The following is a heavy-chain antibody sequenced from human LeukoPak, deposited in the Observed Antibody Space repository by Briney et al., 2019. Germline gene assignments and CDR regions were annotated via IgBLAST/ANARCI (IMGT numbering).Heavy chain of an antibody. CDR3: ARHRRLQSNRDYYYYMDV. Sequence: PSETLSLTCAVSGYSISSDNYWVWIRQPPGQGLEWTGGIYHSGSTYYNPSLKSRVTMSVDTSKNQFSLKLSSVAAADTAVYYCARHRRLQSNRDYYYYMDVWGKGTTVTVSS. D-gene: IGHD5-24*01. CDR2: IYHSGST. V-gene: IGHV4-38-2*01. J-gene: IGHJ6*03. CDR1: GYSISSDNY.